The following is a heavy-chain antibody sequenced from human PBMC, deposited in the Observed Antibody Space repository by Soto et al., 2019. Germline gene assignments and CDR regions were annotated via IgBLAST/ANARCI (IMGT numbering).Heavy chain of an antibody. CDR2: INHSGST. Sequence: PSETLSLTCAVYGGSFSGYYWSWIRQPPGKGLEWIGEINHSGSTNYNPSLKSRVTISVDTSKNQFSLKLSSVTAADTAVYSCASAREGTSYDGSGSYYYGMDVWGHGTKVTVSS. CDR1: GGSFSGYY. CDR3: ASAREGTSYDGSGSYYYGMDV. D-gene: IGHD3-10*01. J-gene: IGHJ6*02. V-gene: IGHV4-34*01.